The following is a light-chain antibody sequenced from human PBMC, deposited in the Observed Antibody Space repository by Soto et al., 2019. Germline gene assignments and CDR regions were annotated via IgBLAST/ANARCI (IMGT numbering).Light chain of an antibody. J-gene: IGKJ3*01. V-gene: IGKV3-15*01. CDR2: GAS. Sequence: EIVMTQSPATLSVSPGERATLSCRASHSVSSNLAWYQQKPGQAPRLLIYGASTRATGIPARFSGSGSGTEFTLTISSLQYEDFAVYYCQQYNNWHLTFGPGTKVDIK. CDR3: QQYNNWHLT. CDR1: HSVSSN.